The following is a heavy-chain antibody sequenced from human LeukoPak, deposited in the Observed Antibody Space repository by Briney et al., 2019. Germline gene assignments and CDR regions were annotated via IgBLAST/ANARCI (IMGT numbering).Heavy chain of an antibody. CDR1: GGSIGSSSYY. CDR3: ARLGYYDSSGYYCFDY. V-gene: IGHV4-39*01. J-gene: IGHJ4*02. D-gene: IGHD3-22*01. CDR2: IYYSGST. Sequence: PETLSLTCTVSGGSIGSSSYYWGWIRQPPGKGLEWIGSIYYSGSTYYNPSLKSRVTISVDTSKNQFSLKLSSVTAADTAVYYCARLGYYDSSGYYCFDYWGQGTLVTVSS.